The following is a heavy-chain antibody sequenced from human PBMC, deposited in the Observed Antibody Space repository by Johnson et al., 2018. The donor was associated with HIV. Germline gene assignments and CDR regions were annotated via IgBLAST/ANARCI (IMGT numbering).Heavy chain of an antibody. CDR2: ISGSGGST. V-gene: IGHV3-23*04. CDR3: ARDGIYSSPLDAFDI. CDR1: GFTFSRSA. D-gene: IGHD6-13*01. J-gene: IGHJ3*02. Sequence: VQLVESGGGLVKPGGSLRLSCAAPGFTFSRSAMSWVRQAPGKGLGWVSAISGSGGSTYYADSVKGRFTSSRDNAQRSLYLQMDNLRAEDSAGYYCARDGIYSSPLDAFDIWGQGTMVTVSS.